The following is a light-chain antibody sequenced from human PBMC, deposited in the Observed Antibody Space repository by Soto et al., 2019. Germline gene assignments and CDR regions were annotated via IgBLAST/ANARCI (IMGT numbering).Light chain of an antibody. V-gene: IGKV3-20*01. CDR2: NAY. Sequence: EIVLTQSPGTLSLSPGERATLSCRAGQSVVSSYLAWYKQKAGQAPRLLIYNAYSRATVITDRFSGGGSGTDFTLTISRLEPEDFAVYYCQQYGSSPTTFGQGTRLEIK. J-gene: IGKJ5*01. CDR1: QSVVSSY. CDR3: QQYGSSPTT.